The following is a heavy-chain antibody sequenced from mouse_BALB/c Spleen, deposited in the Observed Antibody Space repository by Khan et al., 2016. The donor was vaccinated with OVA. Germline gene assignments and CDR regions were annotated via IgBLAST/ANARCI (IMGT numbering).Heavy chain of an antibody. Sequence: VQLKESGGDLVKPGGSLKLSCEASGFTFSSYGMSWVRQTPDKRLEWVATISNGGSYNYFPDSVKGRLTISRDNAKNTLYLQMSSLKSEDTAMYYCARHRFTSPAAWFAYWGQGTLVTVSA. CDR1: GFTFSSYG. D-gene: IGHD1-1*01. V-gene: IGHV5-6*01. CDR2: ISNGGSYN. J-gene: IGHJ3*01. CDR3: ARHRFTSPAAWFAY.